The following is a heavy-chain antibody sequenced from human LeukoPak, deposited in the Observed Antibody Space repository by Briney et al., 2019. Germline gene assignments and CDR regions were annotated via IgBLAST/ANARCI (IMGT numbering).Heavy chain of an antibody. D-gene: IGHD3-22*01. CDR3: ARDYYDSSGYRAFDI. Sequence: ASVKVSCKASGYTFTGYYMHWVRQAPGQGLEWMGWINPNSGGTNYAQKFQGRVTMTRDTSIGTAYMELSRLRSDDTAVYYCARDYYDSSGYRAFDIWGQGTMVTVSS. CDR1: GYTFTGYY. J-gene: IGHJ3*02. CDR2: INPNSGGT. V-gene: IGHV1-2*02.